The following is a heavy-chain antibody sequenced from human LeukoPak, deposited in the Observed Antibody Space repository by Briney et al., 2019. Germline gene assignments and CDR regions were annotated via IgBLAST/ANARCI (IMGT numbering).Heavy chain of an antibody. D-gene: IGHD5-18*01. J-gene: IGHJ4*02. Sequence: GGSLRLSCAASGFTLSSNYMSWVRQAPGKGLEWVSVIYSGGSTYYADSVKGRFTISRDNSKNTLYLQMNSLRAEDTAVYYCARGGYSYGPFDYWGQGTLVTVSS. CDR3: ARGGYSYGPFDY. V-gene: IGHV3-66*01. CDR2: IYSGGST. CDR1: GFTLSSNY.